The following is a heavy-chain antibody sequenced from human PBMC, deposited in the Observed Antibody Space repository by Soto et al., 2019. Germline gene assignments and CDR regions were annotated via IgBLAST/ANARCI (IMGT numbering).Heavy chain of an antibody. J-gene: IGHJ3*01. CDR3: ARGYCSSDSCYPPDAFDV. V-gene: IGHV4-34*01. D-gene: IGHD2-15*01. CDR1: GGSFSGYY. Sequence: QVQPQQWGAGLLKSSETLSLTCAVYGGSFSGYYWSWIRQPPGKGLEWIGEINHSANTNYNPSLKSRVTISVDTSKNQFSLRLSSVTAADTAVYYCARGYCSSDSCYPPDAFDVWGQGTMVTVSS. CDR2: INHSANT.